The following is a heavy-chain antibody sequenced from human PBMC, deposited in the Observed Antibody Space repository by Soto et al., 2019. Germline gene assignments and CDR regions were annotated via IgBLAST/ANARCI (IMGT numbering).Heavy chain of an antibody. CDR2: IYWDDDK. CDR1: GISLTTSGMG. J-gene: IGHJ5*02. V-gene: IGHV2-5*02. D-gene: IGHD3-16*01. CDR3: AHREWGRGLRVFDP. Sequence: SGPTLVNPTQTLTLTCTFSGISLTTSGMGVGWIRQPPGRALEWLALIYWDDDKRYSPSLKSRLTITKDTSKNQVVLTMTNMDPVDTATYYCAHREWGRGLRVFDPWGQGTLVTVSS.